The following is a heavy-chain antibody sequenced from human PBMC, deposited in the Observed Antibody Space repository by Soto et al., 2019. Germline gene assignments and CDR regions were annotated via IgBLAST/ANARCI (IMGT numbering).Heavy chain of an antibody. CDR2: IKQDGSEK. Sequence: GGSLRLSCAASGFTFSSYWMSWVRQAPGKGLEWVANIKQDGSEKYYVDSVKGRFTISRDNAKNSLFLQMNSLRAEDTAVYYYARVVNDYDFWSGSDYYYMDVWGKGTTVTVSS. CDR1: GFTFSSYW. J-gene: IGHJ6*03. D-gene: IGHD3-3*01. CDR3: ARVVNDYDFWSGSDYYYMDV. V-gene: IGHV3-7*01.